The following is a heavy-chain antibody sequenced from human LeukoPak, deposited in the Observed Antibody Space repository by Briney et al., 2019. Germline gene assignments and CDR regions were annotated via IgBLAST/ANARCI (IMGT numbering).Heavy chain of an antibody. J-gene: IGHJ4*02. CDR3: AADSDSSGSTEARGQYRY. CDR1: GYTFTSYD. V-gene: IGHV1-8*01. D-gene: IGHD6-19*01. Sequence: ASVKVSCKASGYTFTSYDINWVRQATGQGLEWMGWMNPNSGNTGYAQKFQGRVTMTRNTSISTAYMELSSLRSEDTAVYYCAADSDSSGSTEARGQYRYWGQGTLVTVSS. CDR2: MNPNSGNT.